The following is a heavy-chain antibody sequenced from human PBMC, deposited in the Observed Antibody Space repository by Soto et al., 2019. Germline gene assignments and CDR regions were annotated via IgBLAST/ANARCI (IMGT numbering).Heavy chain of an antibody. CDR3: ARTYDILTGYYPHPHAFDI. CDR1: GYTFTSSG. V-gene: IGHV1-18*01. J-gene: IGHJ3*02. CDR2: ISAYNGNT. D-gene: IGHD3-9*01. Sequence: APVEVSCQASGYTFTSSGITRGRQAPGQRLEWMGWISAYNGNTNYAQKLQGRVTMTRDTSTSTVYMELSSLRSEDTAVYYCARTYDILTGYYPHPHAFDIWGQGTMVTVSS.